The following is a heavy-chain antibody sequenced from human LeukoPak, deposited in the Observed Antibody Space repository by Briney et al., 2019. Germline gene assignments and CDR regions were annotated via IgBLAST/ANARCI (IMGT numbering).Heavy chain of an antibody. CDR1: GGSISSYY. CDR3: ARDLGPYDAFDI. D-gene: IGHD3-10*01. Sequence: SETLSLTCTVSGGSISSYYWSWIRQPAGKGLEWIGRIYTTGSTNYNPSLKSRVTISVDTSTNQFSLKLSSVTAADTAVYYCARDLGPYDAFDIWGQGTMVTVSS. J-gene: IGHJ3*02. CDR2: IYTTGST. V-gene: IGHV4-4*07.